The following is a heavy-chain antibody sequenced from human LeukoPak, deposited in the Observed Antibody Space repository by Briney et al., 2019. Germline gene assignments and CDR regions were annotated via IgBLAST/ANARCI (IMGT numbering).Heavy chain of an antibody. D-gene: IGHD3-22*01. CDR3: ARGDYYDSSGYYHPNYFDY. V-gene: IGHV4-61*02. J-gene: IGHJ4*02. Sequence: SETLSLTCTVSGGSISSGSYYWSWLRQPAGKGLEWIGRIYTSGSTNYNPSLKSRVTISVDTSKNQFSLKLSSVTAADTAVYYCARGDYYDSSGYYHPNYFDYWGQGTLVTVSS. CDR1: GGSISSGSYY. CDR2: IYTSGST.